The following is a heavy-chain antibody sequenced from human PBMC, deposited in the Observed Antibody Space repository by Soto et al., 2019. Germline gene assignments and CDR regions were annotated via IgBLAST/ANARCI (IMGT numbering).Heavy chain of an antibody. Sequence: SYQPLSLTCILSHGSISGYCSSLILKNPLKGPESIGYIQDTATYDYHPSLKRRVTMSLDMSKTQLSLRLTAVTAADTAAYYCARGTSNWSWKFDYWGQGILVTVSS. J-gene: IGHJ4*02. CDR2: IQDTATY. CDR3: ARGTSNWSWKFDY. CDR1: HGSISGYC. D-gene: IGHD1-20*01. V-gene: IGHV4-59*01.